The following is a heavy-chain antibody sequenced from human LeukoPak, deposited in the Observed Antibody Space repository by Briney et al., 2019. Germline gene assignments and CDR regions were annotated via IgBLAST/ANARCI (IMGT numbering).Heavy chain of an antibody. CDR2: IIPILGIA. CDR3: AREGSGEYYFDY. CDR1: GGTFISYA. V-gene: IGHV1-69*04. Sequence: SVKVSCKASGGTFISYAISWVRQAPGQGLEWMGRIIPILGIANYAQKFQGRVTITADKSTSTAYMELSSLRSEDTAVYYCAREGSGEYYFDYWGQGTLVTVSS. D-gene: IGHD3-10*01. J-gene: IGHJ4*02.